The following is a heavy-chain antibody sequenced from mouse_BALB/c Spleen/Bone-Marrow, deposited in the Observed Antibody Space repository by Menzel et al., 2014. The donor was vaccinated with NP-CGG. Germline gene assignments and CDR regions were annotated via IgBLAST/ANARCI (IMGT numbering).Heavy chain of an antibody. CDR2: IRNKANGYTT. J-gene: IGHJ1*01. CDR3: ARDTNYGNYYWYLDV. D-gene: IGHD2-1*01. CDR1: GFTFSDYY. Sequence: EVKLVESGGGLVQPGGSLRLSCATSGFTFSDYYMSWVRQPPGKALEWLGFIRNKANGYTTEYSVSVKGRFTISRDNSQSILYLQMNTLRAEDSATYYCARDTNYGNYYWYLDVWGAGTTVTVSS. V-gene: IGHV7-3*02.